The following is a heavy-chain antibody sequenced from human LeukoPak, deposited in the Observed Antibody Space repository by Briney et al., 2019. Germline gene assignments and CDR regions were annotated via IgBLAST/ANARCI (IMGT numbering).Heavy chain of an antibody. CDR1: GFTFSSYG. J-gene: IGHJ4*02. V-gene: IGHV3-30*02. CDR3: AKDQGDGSGSYYEDC. Sequence: GGSLRLSCAASGFTFSSYGMHWVRQAPRKGLEWVAFIHYDGTNKYYVDSVKGRFTISRDNSKNTLYLQMNSLRAEDTAVYYCAKDQGDGSGSYYEDCWGQGTLVTVSS. CDR2: IHYDGTNK. D-gene: IGHD3-10*01.